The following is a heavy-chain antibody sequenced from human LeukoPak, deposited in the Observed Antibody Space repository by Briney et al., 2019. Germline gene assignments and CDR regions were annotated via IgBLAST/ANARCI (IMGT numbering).Heavy chain of an antibody. Sequence: ASVKVSCKASGYAFTSYGISWVRQAPGQGLEWMGWISAYNGNTNYARKLQGRVTMTTDTSTSTAYMELRSLRSDDTAVYYCARARTTVVTGTAFDYWGQGTLVTVSS. J-gene: IGHJ4*02. CDR1: GYAFTSYG. CDR3: ARARTTVVTGTAFDY. D-gene: IGHD4-23*01. V-gene: IGHV1-18*01. CDR2: ISAYNGNT.